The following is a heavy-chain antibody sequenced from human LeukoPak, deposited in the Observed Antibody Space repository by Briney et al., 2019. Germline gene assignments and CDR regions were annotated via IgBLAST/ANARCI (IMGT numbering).Heavy chain of an antibody. J-gene: IGHJ5*02. Sequence: PSETLSLTCAVYGGSFSGYYWSWIRQPPGKGLEWIGEINHSGSTNYNPSLKSRVTISVDTSKNQFSLKLSSVTAADTAVYYCARRTGGYRSNWFDPWGQGTLVTVSS. CDR3: ARRTGGYRSNWFDP. CDR2: INHSGST. V-gene: IGHV4-34*01. D-gene: IGHD6-25*01. CDR1: GGSFSGYY.